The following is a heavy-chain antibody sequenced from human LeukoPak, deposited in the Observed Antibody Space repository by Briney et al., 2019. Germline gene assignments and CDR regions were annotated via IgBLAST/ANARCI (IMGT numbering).Heavy chain of an antibody. CDR1: GYTFTGDY. D-gene: IGHD2-15*01. J-gene: IGHJ4*02. V-gene: IGHV1-2*02. CDR2: INPNSGGT. CDR3: AHYCSGRSCHSDY. Sequence: EASVKVSCKASGYTFTGDYMHWVRQAPGQGLEWMGWINPNSGGTNYAQKFQGRVTMTRDTSISTAYMELSRLRSDDTAVYYCAHYCSGRSCHSDYWGQGTLVTVSS.